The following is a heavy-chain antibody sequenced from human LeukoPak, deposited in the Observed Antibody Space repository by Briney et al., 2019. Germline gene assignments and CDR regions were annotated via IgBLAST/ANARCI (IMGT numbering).Heavy chain of an antibody. V-gene: IGHV4-59*01. CDR3: ARVGGWEPKLHGVTFGY. CDR1: GSSISSYY. CDR2: IYYTGST. D-gene: IGHD1-26*01. J-gene: IGHJ4*02. Sequence: SETLSLTCTVSGSSISSYYWSWIRQPPGKGLEWIGYIYYTGSTNYNPSLKSRVTMSADTSKNQFSLKLSSVTAADTAVYFCARVGGWEPKLHGVTFGYLGQGTLVTVSS.